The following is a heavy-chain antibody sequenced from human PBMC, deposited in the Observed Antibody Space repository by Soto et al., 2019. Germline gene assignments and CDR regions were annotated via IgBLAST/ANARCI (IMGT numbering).Heavy chain of an antibody. V-gene: IGHV3-23*01. CDR3: AKVKNGFCDDDGSRHYYDF. CDR1: GFHFTSYA. CDR2: ASGGGDAK. Sequence: EVRLLESGGGSVQSGGSLRLSCRTSGFHFTSYAMSWVRQAPGRGLEWISGASGGGDAKYYSDPVKGRFTVSRDTSQSTMFLQMTGLRVGDTAIYFCAKVKNGFCDDDGSRHYYDFWGQGAPVSVAP. J-gene: IGHJ4*02. D-gene: IGHD1-1*01.